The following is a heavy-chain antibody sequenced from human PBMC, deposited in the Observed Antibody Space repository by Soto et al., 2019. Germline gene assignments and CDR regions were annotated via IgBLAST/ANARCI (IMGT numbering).Heavy chain of an antibody. D-gene: IGHD6-19*01. CDR1: CGKLINVY. J-gene: IGHJ4*02. V-gene: IGHV4-59*01. Sequence: ELQPHTKTVFCGKLINVYWSRIRQPPGKGLEWIGYIYYSGSTNYNPSLKSRVTISVDTSKNQFSLKLSSVTAADTAVYYCARLDRSGWLFDYWGQGTLVTVSS. CDR2: IYYSGST. CDR3: ARLDRSGWLFDY.